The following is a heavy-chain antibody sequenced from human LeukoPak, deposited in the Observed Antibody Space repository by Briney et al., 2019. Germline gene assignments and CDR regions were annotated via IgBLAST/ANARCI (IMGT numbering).Heavy chain of an antibody. J-gene: IGHJ4*02. CDR3: ARDHPHPYYYDSSGYPPYFDY. CDR1: GGTFSSYA. D-gene: IGHD3-22*01. Sequence: ASVKVSCMASGGTFSSYAISWVRQAPGQGLEWMGGIIPIFGTANYAQKFQGRVTITADESTSTAYMELSSLRSEDTAVYYCARDHPHPYYYDSSGYPPYFDYWGQGTLVTVSS. V-gene: IGHV1-69*01. CDR2: IIPIFGTA.